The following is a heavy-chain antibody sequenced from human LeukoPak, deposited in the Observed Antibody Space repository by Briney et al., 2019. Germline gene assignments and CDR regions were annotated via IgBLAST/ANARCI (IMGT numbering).Heavy chain of an antibody. CDR1: GLTFSSYS. V-gene: IGHV3-21*01. J-gene: IGHJ4*02. CDR2: ISSSSSYI. D-gene: IGHD6-13*01. CDR3: ARDESRDRSFDY. Sequence: GGSLRLSCAASGLTFSSYSMNWVRQAPGKGLEWVSSISSSSSYIYYADSVKGRFTISRDNAKNSLYLQMNSLRAEDTAVYYCARDESRDRSFDYWGQGTLVTVSS.